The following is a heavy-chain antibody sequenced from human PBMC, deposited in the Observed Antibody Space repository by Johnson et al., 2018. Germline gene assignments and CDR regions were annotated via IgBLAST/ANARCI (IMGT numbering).Heavy chain of an antibody. Sequence: VQLLETGGGVVQPGRSXRLSCSASGFTFSSYGMHWVRQAPGKGLEWVAVIWYDGSNKFYTDSVKGRFTISRDNSKNPLYLQMNSLRAEDTAVYYCSRVKGSGSYSGPSFWGQGTMVTVSS. V-gene: IGHV3-33*01. CDR2: IWYDGSNK. D-gene: IGHD3-10*01. CDR1: GFTFSSYG. J-gene: IGHJ3*01. CDR3: SRVKGSGSYSGPSF.